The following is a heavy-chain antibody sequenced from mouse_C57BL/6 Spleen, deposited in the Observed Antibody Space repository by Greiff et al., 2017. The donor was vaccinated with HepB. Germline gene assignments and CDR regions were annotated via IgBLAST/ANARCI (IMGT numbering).Heavy chain of an antibody. Sequence: QVQLQQPGAELVKPGASVKLSCKASGYTFTSYWMQWVKQRPGQGLEWIGEIDPSDSYTNYNQKFKGKATLTVDTSSSTAYMQLRSLTSEDSAVYYCASWGFAYWGQGTLVTVSA. CDR2: IDPSDSYT. CDR1: GYTFTSYW. J-gene: IGHJ3*01. V-gene: IGHV1-50*01. CDR3: ASWGFAY.